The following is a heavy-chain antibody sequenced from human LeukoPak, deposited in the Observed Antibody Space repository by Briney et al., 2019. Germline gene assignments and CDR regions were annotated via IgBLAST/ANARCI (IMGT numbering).Heavy chain of an antibody. Sequence: GGSLRLSCAASVFTFSIYAMNWVRQAPGKGLEWVSSISSSSSYIYYADSMKGRFTISRDDGKNSLYLQMRSLRAEDTAVYYCARGTDITATGSDFWGQGTLVTVSS. J-gene: IGHJ4*02. V-gene: IGHV3-21*01. CDR3: ARGTDITATGSDF. CDR2: ISSSSSYI. D-gene: IGHD6-13*01. CDR1: VFTFSIYA.